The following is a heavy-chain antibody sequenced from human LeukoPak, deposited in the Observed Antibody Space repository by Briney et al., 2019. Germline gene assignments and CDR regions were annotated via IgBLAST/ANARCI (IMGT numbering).Heavy chain of an antibody. V-gene: IGHV4-61*08. CDR2: IYYSGST. J-gene: IGHJ4*02. CDR3: AWSFSPNYYDLLDY. CDR1: GGSISSGGYS. D-gene: IGHD3-22*01. Sequence: SETLSLTCAVSGGSISSGGYSWSWIRQPPGKGLEWIGYIYYSGSTNYNPSLKSRVTISLDTSKNQFSLKLNSVTAADTAMYYCAWSFSPNYYDLLDYWGQGTLVTVSS.